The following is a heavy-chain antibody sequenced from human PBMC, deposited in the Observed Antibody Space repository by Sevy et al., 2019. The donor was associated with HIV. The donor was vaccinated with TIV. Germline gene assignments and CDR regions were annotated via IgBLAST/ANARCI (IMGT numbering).Heavy chain of an antibody. V-gene: IGHV3-21*06. J-gene: IGHJ4*02. D-gene: IGHD1-26*01. CDR3: AKWDADRRWYFDY. Sequence: GGSLRLSCAASGFSFSNYNMNWVRQAPGKGPEWVSSITGSSDYIYYADSVKGRFTISRDNAKNSLYLRMNSLKTEDTAVYYCAKWDADRRWYFDYWGQGILVTVSS. CDR2: ITGSSDYI. CDR1: GFSFSNYN.